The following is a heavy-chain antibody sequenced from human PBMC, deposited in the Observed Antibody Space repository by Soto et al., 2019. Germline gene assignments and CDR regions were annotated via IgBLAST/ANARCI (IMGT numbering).Heavy chain of an antibody. CDR3: GRGRSGQIVVFY. Sequence: ASVKVSCKTSGYTFTGHYIHWVRQAPQQGPEWVGEIGPESGTTRYAQKFRGRVTMTMDTSITTVYMELKNLSPDDTAVYYCGRGRSGQIVVFYWGQGTPVTVSS. CDR1: GYTFTGHY. J-gene: IGHJ4*02. V-gene: IGHV1-2*02. D-gene: IGHD1-26*01. CDR2: IGPESGTT.